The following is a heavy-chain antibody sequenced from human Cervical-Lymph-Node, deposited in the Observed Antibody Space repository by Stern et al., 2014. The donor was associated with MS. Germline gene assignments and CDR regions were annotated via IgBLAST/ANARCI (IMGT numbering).Heavy chain of an antibody. D-gene: IGHD6-6*01. CDR1: GGSISSTTYY. CDR3: ARRAPYSSSSWVGYYGMDI. CDR2: IYYSGTT. V-gene: IGHV4-39*01. Sequence: QVQLVQSGPGLVKPSETLSLTCTVSGGSISSTTYYWGWIRQPPGKGLEWIGTIYYSGTTYYNPSLKSRVTISVATSQNQFSLKLSSGTAADTAVYYCARRAPYSSSSWVGYYGMDIWGQGTTVTVSS. J-gene: IGHJ6*02.